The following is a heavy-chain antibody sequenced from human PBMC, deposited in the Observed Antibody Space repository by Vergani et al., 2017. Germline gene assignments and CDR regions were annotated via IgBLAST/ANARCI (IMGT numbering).Heavy chain of an antibody. Sequence: EVQLLESGGGLVQPGESLRLSCTVSGFTFTSYGISWVRQAPGKGLEWVSGISASDGSTYYTDSVKGRLMISRDISKNTLYLQMSSLRADNAAVYYCAKDRPRDWETPLFLFDYWGQGTLVAVSS. J-gene: IGHJ4*02. CDR2: ISASDGST. CDR1: GFTFTSYG. D-gene: IGHD1-26*01. CDR3: AKDRPRDWETPLFLFDY. V-gene: IGHV3-23*01.